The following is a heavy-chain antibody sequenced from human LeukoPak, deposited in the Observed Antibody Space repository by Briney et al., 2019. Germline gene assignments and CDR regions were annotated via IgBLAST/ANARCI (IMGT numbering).Heavy chain of an antibody. V-gene: IGHV3-23*01. CDR2: ISGSGGRT. Sequence: GSLRLFWAASGIPFCNYALNWVRQAPGEGLEWVSAISGSGGRTYYADSVKGRFTISRDNSENTLSLQMLSLRADDTAVYYCAYGDYDDFDYWGQGTLVTVSS. CDR1: GIPFCNYA. J-gene: IGHJ4*02. CDR3: AYGDYDDFDY. D-gene: IGHD4-17*01.